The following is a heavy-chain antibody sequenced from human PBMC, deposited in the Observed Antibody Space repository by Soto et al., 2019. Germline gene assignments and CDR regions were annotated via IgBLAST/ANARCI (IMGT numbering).Heavy chain of an antibody. V-gene: IGHV3-23*01. CDR1: GFTFSNFA. Sequence: EVQLLESGGGLVQPGGSLRLSCVASGFTFSNFAMAWVRQAPGKGLEWVSVIGSDGGGIQYADAVKGRFTVSRNTSKATLNLQMNSLRVEDTAVYYCAKYDSPQATRIFDSWGRGSQVTVSS. CDR2: IGSDGGGI. D-gene: IGHD6-6*01. CDR3: AKYDSPQATRIFDS. J-gene: IGHJ4*02.